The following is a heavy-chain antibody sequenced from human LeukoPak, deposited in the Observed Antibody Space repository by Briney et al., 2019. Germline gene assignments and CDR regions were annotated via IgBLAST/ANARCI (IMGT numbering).Heavy chain of an antibody. Sequence: SETLSLTCTVSGGSISSSSYYWGWIRQPPGKGLEWIGSIYYTGTTYYNPSLKSRVTISVDTSKNQFSLKLSSVTAADTAVYYCATRSGNYDSSGYYVDYWGQGTLVTVSS. V-gene: IGHV4-39*01. D-gene: IGHD3-22*01. CDR2: IYYTGTT. J-gene: IGHJ4*02. CDR1: GGSISSSSYY. CDR3: ATRSGNYDSSGYYVDY.